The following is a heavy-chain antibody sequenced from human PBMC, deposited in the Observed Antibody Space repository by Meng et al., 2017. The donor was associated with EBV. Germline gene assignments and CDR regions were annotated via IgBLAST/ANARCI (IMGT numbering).Heavy chain of an antibody. D-gene: IGHD1-26*01. V-gene: IGHV1-3*01. CDR2: FNAGNDNT. J-gene: IGHJ4*02. CDR1: GFSFTSYG. Sequence: VQVGQSGAEVKKPGASGKVSCKASGFSFTSYGMHWVRQAPGQRLGWRGWFNAGNDNTEYSQKFQGRVTITRDTSASTDYMELSNLISEDTAVYYCAGAGFRGNYNSIDYWGQGTLVTVSS. CDR3: AGAGFRGNYNSIDY.